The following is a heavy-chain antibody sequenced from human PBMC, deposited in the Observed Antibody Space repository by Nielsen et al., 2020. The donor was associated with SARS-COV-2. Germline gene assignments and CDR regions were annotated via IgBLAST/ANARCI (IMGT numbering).Heavy chain of an antibody. Sequence: GESLKISCAASGFTFSNAWMSWVRQAPGKGLEWVGRIKSKTDGGTTDYAAPVKGRFTISRDDSKNTLYLQMNSLKTEDTAVYYCTTDSGYVDYWCQGTLVTVSS. D-gene: IGHD6-19*01. CDR3: TTDSGYVDY. CDR2: IKSKTDGGTT. J-gene: IGHJ4*02. V-gene: IGHV3-15*01. CDR1: GFTFSNAW.